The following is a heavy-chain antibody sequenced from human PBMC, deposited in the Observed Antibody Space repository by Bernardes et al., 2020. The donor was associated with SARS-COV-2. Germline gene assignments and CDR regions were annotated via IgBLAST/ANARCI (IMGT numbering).Heavy chain of an antibody. CDR3: ARDYDFWSGYAELSYYYYMDV. J-gene: IGHJ6*03. Sequence: SETLSLTCTVSGGSISSYYWSWIRQPAGKGLEWIGRIYTSGSTNYNPSLKSRVTMSVDTSKNQFSLKLSSVTAADTAVYYCARDYDFWSGYAELSYYYYMDVWGKGTTVTVSS. CDR1: GGSISSYY. D-gene: IGHD3-3*01. CDR2: IYTSGST. V-gene: IGHV4-4*07.